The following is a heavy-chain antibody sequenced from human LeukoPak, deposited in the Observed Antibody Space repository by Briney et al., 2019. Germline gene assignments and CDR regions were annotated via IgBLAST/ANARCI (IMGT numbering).Heavy chain of an antibody. V-gene: IGHV4-59*01. Sequence: SETLSLTCTVSGGSISSYYWSWIRQPPGKELEWIGYIYYSGSTNYNPSLKSRVTISVDTSKNQFSLKLSSVTAADTAVYYCARNPEGRLRGRHFDYWGQGTLVTVSS. D-gene: IGHD3-16*01. CDR1: GGSISSYY. CDR2: IYYSGST. CDR3: ARNPEGRLRGRHFDY. J-gene: IGHJ4*02.